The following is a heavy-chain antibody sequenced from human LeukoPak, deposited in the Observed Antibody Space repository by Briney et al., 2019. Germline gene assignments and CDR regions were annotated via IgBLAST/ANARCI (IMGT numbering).Heavy chain of an antibody. CDR3: AREAQIQLWSNFDY. D-gene: IGHD5-18*01. J-gene: IGHJ4*02. V-gene: IGHV1-46*01. CDR1: GYTFTSYY. Sequence: ASVKVSCKASGYTFTSYYMHWVRQAPGRGLEWMGIINPSGGSTSYAQKFQGRVTITTDESTSTAYMELSSLRSEDTAVYYCAREAQIQLWSNFDYWGQGTLVTVSS. CDR2: INPSGGST.